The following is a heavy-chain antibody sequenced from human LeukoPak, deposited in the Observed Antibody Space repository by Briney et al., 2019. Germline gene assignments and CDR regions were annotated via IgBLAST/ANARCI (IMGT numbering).Heavy chain of an antibody. D-gene: IGHD4-23*01. CDR2: ISGSGGST. V-gene: IGHV3-23*01. CDR1: GFTFSSYG. J-gene: IGHJ3*02. Sequence: PGGSLRLSCAASGFTFSSYGMSWVRQAPGKGLEWVSAISGSGGSTYYADSVKGRFTISRDNSKNTLYLQMNSLRAEDTAVYYCARDSPTTVGNLHLGAFDIWGQGTMVTVSS. CDR3: ARDSPTTVGNLHLGAFDI.